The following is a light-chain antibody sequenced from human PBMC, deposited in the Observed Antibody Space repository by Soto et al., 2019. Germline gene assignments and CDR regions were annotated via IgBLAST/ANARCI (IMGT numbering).Light chain of an antibody. J-gene: IGLJ1*01. CDR2: EVT. V-gene: IGLV2-14*03. CDR1: SSDVGGYNY. Sequence: QSVLTQPASVSGSPGQSITISCTGTSSDVGGYNYVSWYQQHPGKAPKLIIYEVTNRPSGVSNRFSGSKSDSTASLTIAGLQSEDEAEYYCSSFTSSSTWVFGTGTKVTVL. CDR3: SSFTSSSTWV.